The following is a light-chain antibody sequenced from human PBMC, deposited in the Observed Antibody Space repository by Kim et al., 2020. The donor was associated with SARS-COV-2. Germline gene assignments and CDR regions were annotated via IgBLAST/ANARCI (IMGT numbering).Light chain of an antibody. Sequence: DIQMTQFPSSLSASVGDRVTITCRASHSITTYLNWYQQKPGKPPKLLIYAASNLQGGVPSRFSGSGSGTDFTLTIISLQPEDFATYYCQESSTVPLAFGGGTKVDIK. CDR3: QESSTVPLA. CDR2: AAS. V-gene: IGKV1-39*01. J-gene: IGKJ4*01. CDR1: HSITTY.